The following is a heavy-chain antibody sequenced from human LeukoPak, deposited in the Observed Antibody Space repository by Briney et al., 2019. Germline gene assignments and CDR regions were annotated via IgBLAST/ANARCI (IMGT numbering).Heavy chain of an antibody. D-gene: IGHD5/OR15-5a*01. Sequence: QPGGSLRLSCAASGFTFSSYEMNWVRQAPGKGLEWVSLTSGDGITTYFADSVKGRFTISRDNSKSSLFLQMNSLRTEDTALYYCARDHVYGGADYWGQGTLVTVSS. V-gene: IGHV3-43*02. CDR1: GFTFSSYE. CDR2: TSGDGITT. J-gene: IGHJ4*02. CDR3: ARDHVYGGADY.